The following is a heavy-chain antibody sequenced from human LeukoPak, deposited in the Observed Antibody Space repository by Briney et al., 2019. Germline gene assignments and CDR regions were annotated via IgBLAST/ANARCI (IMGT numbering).Heavy chain of an antibody. D-gene: IGHD3-22*01. J-gene: IGHJ3*02. V-gene: IGHV3-15*01. CDR2: IKSNTDGGTT. Sequence: GGSLRLSCAASGLTFTKAWMTWVRQAPGEGLEWVGRIKSNTDGGTTDYAAPVKGRFTISRDDSKNALYLQMNSLKTEDTAVYYCTTNPYDRSGYHIWGQGTMVTVSS. CDR1: GLTFTKAW. CDR3: TTNPYDRSGYHI.